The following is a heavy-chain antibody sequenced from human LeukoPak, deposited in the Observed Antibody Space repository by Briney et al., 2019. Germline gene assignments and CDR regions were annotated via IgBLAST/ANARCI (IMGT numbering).Heavy chain of an antibody. J-gene: IGHJ4*02. D-gene: IGHD3-10*01. CDR2: ISGSGGST. CDR3: AREWFGESATVDY. CDR1: GFTFSSYA. V-gene: IGHV3-23*01. Sequence: GGSLRLSCAASGFTFSSYAMSWVRQAPGRGLEWVSAISGSGGSTYYADSVKGRFTISRDNSKNTLYLQMNSLRVEDTAVYYCAREWFGESATVDYWGQGTLVTVSS.